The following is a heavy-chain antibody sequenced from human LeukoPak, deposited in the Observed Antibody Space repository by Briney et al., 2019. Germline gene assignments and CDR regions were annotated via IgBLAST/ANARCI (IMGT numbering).Heavy chain of an antibody. D-gene: IGHD1-7*01. Sequence: SETLSLTCTVSGSSISSRSYYWGWIRQPPGKGLECIGNIYSSGATYYNPSLKSRLTISLDTSKSQFSLRLSSVTAADTAVYYCVQNIPGTVEHWGQGALVTVSS. CDR2: IYSSGAT. J-gene: IGHJ1*01. CDR1: GSSISSRSYY. V-gene: IGHV4-39*01. CDR3: VQNIPGTVEH.